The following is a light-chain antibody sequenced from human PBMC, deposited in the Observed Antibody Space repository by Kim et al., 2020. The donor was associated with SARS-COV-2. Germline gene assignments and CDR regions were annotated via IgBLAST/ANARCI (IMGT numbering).Light chain of an antibody. Sequence: SLPQGERATLSCRASQSVRNYLAWFQQKPGQAPRLLIYGASNRATGVPDRFSGSGSDTDFTLTISRLEPEDLAVYYCHQYYASPKTFGQGTKLEI. V-gene: IGKV3-20*01. CDR1: QSVRNY. CDR2: GAS. CDR3: HQYYASPKT. J-gene: IGKJ2*01.